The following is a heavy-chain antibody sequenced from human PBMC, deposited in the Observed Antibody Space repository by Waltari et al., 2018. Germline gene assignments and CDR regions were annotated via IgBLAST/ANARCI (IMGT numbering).Heavy chain of an antibody. CDR3: AKDISGGWTYYDH. D-gene: IGHD6-25*01. Sequence: EVQLVESGGGLVQPGRSLSLSCAASGFTFDDYAMHWVRQAPGKGLEWVSGISWNSGSIGYADSVKGRFTISRDNAKNALYLQMNSLRAEDTALYYCAKDISGGWTYYDHWGQGTLVTVSS. CDR2: ISWNSGSI. J-gene: IGHJ4*02. V-gene: IGHV3-9*01. CDR1: GFTFDDYA.